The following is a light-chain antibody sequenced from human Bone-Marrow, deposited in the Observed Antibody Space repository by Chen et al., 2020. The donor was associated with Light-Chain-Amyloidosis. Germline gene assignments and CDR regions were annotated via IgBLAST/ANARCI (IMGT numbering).Light chain of an antibody. Sequence: QSVLTQPPSVSAAPGQKVTISCSGSSSNIGNNYVSWYQQFPGTAPKLLIYDNNKRPSGIPARFSGSKSGTSDTLGITGLQTGGEADYFGATWDGSLSAVIFGGGSKLTVL. CDR1: SSNIGNNY. CDR3: ATWDGSLSAVI. CDR2: DNN. J-gene: IGLJ2*01. V-gene: IGLV1-51*01.